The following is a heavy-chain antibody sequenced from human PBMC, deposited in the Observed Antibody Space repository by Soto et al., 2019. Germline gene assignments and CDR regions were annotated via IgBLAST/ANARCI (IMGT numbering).Heavy chain of an antibody. J-gene: IGHJ4*02. CDR3: AKPYGDLDY. D-gene: IGHD4-17*01. CDR2: ITSSDDIT. CDR1: GFTFCSYA. V-gene: IGHV3-23*01. Sequence: GGSLRLSCAAPGFTFCSYALSWVRQAPGKGLEWVSTITSSDDITYSADSVRGRVTISRDNSANILFLLLTNLSVDDTATYYCAKPYGDLDYWGQGTLVTVSS.